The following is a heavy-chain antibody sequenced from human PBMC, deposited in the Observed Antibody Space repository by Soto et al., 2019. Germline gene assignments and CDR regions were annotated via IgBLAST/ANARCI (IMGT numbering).Heavy chain of an antibody. V-gene: IGHV4-30-4*01. CDR1: GGSISSGDYY. D-gene: IGHD3-22*01. CDR2: IYYSGST. Sequence: SETLSLTCTVSGGSISSGDYYWSWIRQPPGKGLEWIGYIYYSGSTYYNPSLKSRVTISVDTSKNQFSLKLSSVTAADTAVYYCAREERDDSIWCNSWGKGTLLTVSS. CDR3: AREERDDSIWCNS. J-gene: IGHJ5*01.